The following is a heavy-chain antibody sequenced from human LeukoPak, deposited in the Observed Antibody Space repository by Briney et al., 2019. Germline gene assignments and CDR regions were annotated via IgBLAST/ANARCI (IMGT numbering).Heavy chain of an antibody. V-gene: IGHV3-7*01. D-gene: IGHD2-15*01. CDR1: GFTFSSYW. CDR3: ARRYCSGGSCYIDY. J-gene: IGHJ4*02. CDR2: INQRGSEK. Sequence: PGGSLRLSCAASGFTFSSYWMTWVRQAPGKGLEWVANINQRGSEKYYVDSVKGRSTISRDNAKNSLYLQMNSLRAEDTAVYYCARRYCSGGSCYIDYWGQGTLVTVSS.